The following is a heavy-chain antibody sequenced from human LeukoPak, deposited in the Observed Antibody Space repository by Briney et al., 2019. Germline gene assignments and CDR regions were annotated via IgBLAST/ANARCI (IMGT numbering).Heavy chain of an antibody. CDR3: ARGPNYDILTGYYNQYYFDY. Sequence: PGGSLRLPCAASGFTFDDYGMSWVRQAPGKGLGWVSGINWNGGSTGYADSVKGRFTISRDNAKNSLYLQMNSLRAEDTALYYCARGPNYDILTGYYNQYYFDYWGQGTLVTVSS. V-gene: IGHV3-20*04. CDR1: GFTFDDYG. D-gene: IGHD3-9*01. J-gene: IGHJ4*02. CDR2: INWNGGST.